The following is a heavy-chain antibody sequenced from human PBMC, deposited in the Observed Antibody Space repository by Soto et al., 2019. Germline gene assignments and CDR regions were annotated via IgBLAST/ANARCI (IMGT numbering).Heavy chain of an antibody. CDR3: ARGGYCSSTSCYYYYGMDV. J-gene: IGHJ6*02. D-gene: IGHD2-2*01. CDR1: GFTFSSYD. V-gene: IGHV3-13*01. Sequence: EVQLVESGGGLVQPGGSLRLSCAASGFTFSSYDMLWVRQATGKGLEWVSALGTAGDTYYPGSVKGRFTISRENAKNSLYLQMNSLRAEDTAVYYCARGGYCSSTSCYYYYGMDVWGQGTTVTVSS. CDR2: LGTAGDT.